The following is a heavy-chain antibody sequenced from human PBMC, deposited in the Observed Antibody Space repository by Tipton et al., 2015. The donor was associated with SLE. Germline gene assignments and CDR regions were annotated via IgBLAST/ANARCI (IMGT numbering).Heavy chain of an antibody. Sequence: SLRLSCEASGFTFGTYWMTWVRLAPGKGLAWVANIKHDGSETYYVDSVRGRFTVSRDNAKNSLYLQMDSLRVEDTAVYYCARYPGRTYPVDYWGQGTQVTVSS. CDR3: ARYPGRTYPVDY. V-gene: IGHV3-7*01. CDR1: GFTFGTYW. J-gene: IGHJ4*02. CDR2: IKHDGSET.